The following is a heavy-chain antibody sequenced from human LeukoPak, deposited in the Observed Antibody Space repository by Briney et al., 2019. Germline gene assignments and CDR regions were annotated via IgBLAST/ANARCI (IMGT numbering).Heavy chain of an antibody. J-gene: IGHJ6*03. CDR2: INPNSGGT. CDR3: ARDRGYSYGPPEYYYYMDV. Sequence: ASVKVSSKASGYTFTGYYMHWVRQAPGQRLEWMGRINPNSGGTNYAQKFQRRVTIIRDTSIRTAYMELSRLRSNDTAVYYCARDRGYSYGPPEYYYYMDVWGKGTTVTVSS. D-gene: IGHD5-18*01. CDR1: GYTFTGYY. V-gene: IGHV1-2*06.